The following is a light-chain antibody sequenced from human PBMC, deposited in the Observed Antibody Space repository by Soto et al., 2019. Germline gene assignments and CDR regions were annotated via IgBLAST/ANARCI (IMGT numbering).Light chain of an antibody. CDR1: SSDVGGYNY. J-gene: IGLJ1*01. V-gene: IGLV2-14*01. CDR3: QSYDSSLSGSGV. Sequence: QSALTQPASVSGSPGQSITISCTGSSSDVGGYNYVSWYQQHPGKAPKLMIYEVSNRPSGISNRFSGSKSGNTASLTLSGLQAEDEADYYCQSYDSSLSGSGVFGTGTKVTVL. CDR2: EVS.